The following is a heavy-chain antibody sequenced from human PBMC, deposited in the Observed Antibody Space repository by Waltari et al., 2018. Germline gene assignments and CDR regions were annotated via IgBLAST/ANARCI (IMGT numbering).Heavy chain of an antibody. D-gene: IGHD6-19*01. V-gene: IGHV3-7*01. CDR3: AKNGWAYDP. CDR2: IKQDGSDK. J-gene: IGHJ5*02. Sequence: EVQLVESGGGLVQPGGSLRLPCAASGCTFSSSWMPWVRQAPGKGLEWVANIKQDGSDKYYVDSVKGRFTISRDNADNSLYLQMNSLRAEDTAVYYCAKNGWAYDPWGQGTLVTVSS. CDR1: GCTFSSSW.